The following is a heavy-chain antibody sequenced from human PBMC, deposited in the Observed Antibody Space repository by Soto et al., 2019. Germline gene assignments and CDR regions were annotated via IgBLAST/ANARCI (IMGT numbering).Heavy chain of an antibody. J-gene: IGHJ4*02. Sequence: GGSLRLSCAASGFTFNISAMTWVRQAPGKGLEWVSTTGASGRTTYYAHSVKGRFTVSRDNSKNTLDLQMSSLRAEDTAVYYCATVHNTSRSFDYWGQGTLVTVSS. D-gene: IGHD2-2*02. CDR2: TGASGRTT. V-gene: IGHV3-23*01. CDR1: GFTFNISA. CDR3: ATVHNTSRSFDY.